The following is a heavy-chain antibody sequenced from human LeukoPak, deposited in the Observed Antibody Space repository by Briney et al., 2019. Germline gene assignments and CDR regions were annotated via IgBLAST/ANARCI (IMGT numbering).Heavy chain of an antibody. J-gene: IGHJ4*02. V-gene: IGHV1-46*01. CDR2: INPSGGST. D-gene: IGHD4-17*01. Sequence: ASVKVSCKASGGTFSSYAISWVRRAPGQGLEWMGIINPSGGSTSYAQKFQGRVTMTRDTSTSTVYMELSSLRSEDTAVYYCARDLYGDIGFDYWGQGTLVTVSS. CDR3: ARDLYGDIGFDY. CDR1: GGTFSSYA.